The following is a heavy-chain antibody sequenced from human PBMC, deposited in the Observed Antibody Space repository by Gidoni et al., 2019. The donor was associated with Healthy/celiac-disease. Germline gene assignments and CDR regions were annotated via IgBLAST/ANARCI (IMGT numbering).Heavy chain of an antibody. CDR2: IWYDGSNK. D-gene: IGHD2-2*01. CDR3: ARDGVVPAAIYYYGMDV. CDR1: VFTFRSYG. J-gene: IGHJ6*02. V-gene: IGHV3-33*01. Sequence: QVQLVESGGGVVQPGMSLRLSCAASVFTFRSYGMHWVRQAPGNGLEWVAVIWYDGSNKYYADSVKCRFTISRDNSKNTLYLQMNSLRAEDTAVYYCARDGVVPAAIYYYGMDVWGQGTTVTVSS.